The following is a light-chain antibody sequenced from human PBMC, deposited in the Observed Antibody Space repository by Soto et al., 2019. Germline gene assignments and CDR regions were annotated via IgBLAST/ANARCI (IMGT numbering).Light chain of an antibody. CDR1: SSDVGSYNL. V-gene: IGLV2-23*03. CDR2: EGS. J-gene: IGLJ2*01. CDR3: CSDAGSSTFGVV. Sequence: QSALTQPASVSGSPGQSITISCTGTSSDVGSYNLVSWYQQHPGEAPKLMIYEGSKRPSGVSNRFSGSKSGNTASLTISGLQAEDEADYYCCSDAGSSTFGVVFGGGTKLTVL.